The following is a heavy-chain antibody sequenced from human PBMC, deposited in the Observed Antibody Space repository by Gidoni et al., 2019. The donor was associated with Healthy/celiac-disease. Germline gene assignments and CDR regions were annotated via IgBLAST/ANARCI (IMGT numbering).Heavy chain of an antibody. CDR1: GFTFSNAW. V-gene: IGHV3-15*01. Sequence: EVQLVESGGGLVKTGGSVRLSRPGSGFTFSNAWMGWVRQAPGKGLEWVVRIKSKTDGGTTDYAAPVKGRFTISRDDSKNTLYLQMNSLKTEDTAVYYCTTRSYSYLQTDYWGQGTLVTVSS. D-gene: IGHD1-26*01. CDR2: IKSKTDGGTT. CDR3: TTRSYSYLQTDY. J-gene: IGHJ4*02.